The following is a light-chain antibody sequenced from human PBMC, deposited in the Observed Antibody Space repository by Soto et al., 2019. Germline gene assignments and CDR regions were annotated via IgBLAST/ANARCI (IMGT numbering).Light chain of an antibody. CDR1: SSDVGGYNY. CDR3: SSYTSSSTPWV. Sequence: QSALTQPISVSGSPGQALPIFCTGTSSDVGGYNYVSWHQHHPGKAPKLMICDVSDRPSGVSNRFSGSKSGNTASLTISGLQAEDEADYYCSSYTSSSTPWVFGTGTKVTVL. CDR2: DVS. V-gene: IGLV2-14*03. J-gene: IGLJ1*01.